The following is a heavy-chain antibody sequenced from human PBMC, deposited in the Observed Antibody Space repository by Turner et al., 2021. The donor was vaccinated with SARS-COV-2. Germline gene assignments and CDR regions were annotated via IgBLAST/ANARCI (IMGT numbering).Heavy chain of an antibody. CDR1: GFTFSSYS. V-gene: IGHV3-21*01. CDR3: ARWAYYDSSGYYPSHFDY. J-gene: IGHJ4*02. CDR2: ISTSSSYI. D-gene: IGHD3-22*01. Sequence: DVQLVESGGGLVKPWGSLRLSCAASGFTFSSYSMNWVRQAPGKGLEWVSSISTSSSYIYYADSVKGRFTISRDNAKNSLYLQMNSLRAEDTAVYYCARWAYYDSSGYYPSHFDYWGQGTLVTVSS.